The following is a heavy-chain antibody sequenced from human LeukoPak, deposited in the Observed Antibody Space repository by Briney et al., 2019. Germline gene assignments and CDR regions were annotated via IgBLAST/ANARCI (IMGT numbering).Heavy chain of an antibody. CDR1: GGSISGTNW. Sequence: SETLSLTCGVSGGSISGTNWWSWVRQPPGQGLEWIGEISLAGQTNYNPSLNGRVTMSLDESSNQLSLHLTSVTAADTATYFCSRESGPFCPFGYWGQGTLVIVSS. V-gene: IGHV4/OR15-8*02. D-gene: IGHD1-26*01. CDR3: SRESGPFCPFGY. J-gene: IGHJ4*02. CDR2: ISLAGQT.